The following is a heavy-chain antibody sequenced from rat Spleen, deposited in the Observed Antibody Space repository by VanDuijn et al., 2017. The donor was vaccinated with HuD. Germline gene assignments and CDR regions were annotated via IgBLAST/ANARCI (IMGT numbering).Heavy chain of an antibody. V-gene: IGHV5-22*01. Sequence: EVQLVESGGGLVQPGRSMKLSCAASGLSFSNYDMAWVRQAPTKGLEWVASISYDGTATYYRDSVKGRFTISRDNAKTTLYLQMNSLRSEDTATYFCARLGGLRNWFAYWGQGVMVTVSS. CDR2: ISYDGTAT. J-gene: IGHJ2*01. D-gene: IGHD4-3*01. CDR1: GLSFSNYD. CDR3: ARLGGLRNWFAY.